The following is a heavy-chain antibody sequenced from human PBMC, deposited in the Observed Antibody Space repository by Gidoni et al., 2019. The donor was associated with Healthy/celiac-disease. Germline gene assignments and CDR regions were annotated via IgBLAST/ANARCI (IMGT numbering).Heavy chain of an antibody. D-gene: IGHD6-19*01. CDR1: GFTFSNAW. J-gene: IGHJ4*02. Sequence: EVQLVESGGGLVKPGGSLRLSCAASGFTFSNAWLSWVRQAPGKGLEWVGRIKSKTDGGTTDYAAPVKGRFTISRDDSKNTLYLQMNSLKTEDTAVYYCTTDPIPGVAGLGENEIYYFDYWGQGTLVTVSS. CDR3: TTDPIPGVAGLGENEIYYFDY. V-gene: IGHV3-15*01. CDR2: IKSKTDGGTT.